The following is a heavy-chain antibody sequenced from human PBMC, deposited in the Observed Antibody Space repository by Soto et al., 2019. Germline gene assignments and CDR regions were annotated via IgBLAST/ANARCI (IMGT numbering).Heavy chain of an antibody. CDR3: ANRYCSSTSCYPVDY. V-gene: IGHV3-23*01. CDR2: ISGSGGST. CDR1: GFTFSSYA. J-gene: IGHJ4*02. D-gene: IGHD2-2*01. Sequence: GGSQSLSSAASGFTFSSYAMSWVRQAPGKGLEWVSAISGSGGSTYYADSVKGRFTISRDNSKNTLYLQMNSLRAEDTAVYYCANRYCSSTSCYPVDYWGQGTLVTVSS.